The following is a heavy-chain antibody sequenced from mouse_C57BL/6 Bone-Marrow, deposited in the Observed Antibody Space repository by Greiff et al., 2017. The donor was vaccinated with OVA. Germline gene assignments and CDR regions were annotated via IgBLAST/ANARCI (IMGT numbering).Heavy chain of an antibody. CDR2: INPNNGGT. D-gene: IGHD1-3*01. V-gene: IGHV1-22*01. CDR3: ASSGLKGSNKGFAY. J-gene: IGHJ3*01. CDR1: GYTFTDYN. Sequence: EVQLQQSGPELVKPGASVKMSCKASGYTFTDYNMHWVKQSHGKSLEWIGYINPNNGGTSYNQKFKGKATLTVNESSSTAYMELRSLTSEDSAVYYCASSGLKGSNKGFAYWGQGTLVTVSA.